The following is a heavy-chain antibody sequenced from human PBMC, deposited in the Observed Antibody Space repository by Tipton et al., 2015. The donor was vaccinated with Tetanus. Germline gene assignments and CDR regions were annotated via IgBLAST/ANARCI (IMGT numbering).Heavy chain of an antibody. Sequence: GSLRLSCATSGFDFRSDWMTWVRQAPGKGLEWVANIKQDGNEKYHVDSVKGRFTISRDNGKNLLYLQMNSLRVEDTAVYYCARGIGSGGYYPFDYWGQGTLVTVSS. CDR2: IKQDGNEK. V-gene: IGHV3-7*03. CDR3: ARGIGSGGYYPFDY. J-gene: IGHJ4*02. CDR1: GFDFRSDW. D-gene: IGHD3-22*01.